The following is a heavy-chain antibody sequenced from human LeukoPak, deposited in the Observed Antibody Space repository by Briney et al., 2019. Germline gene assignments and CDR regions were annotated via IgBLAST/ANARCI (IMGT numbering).Heavy chain of an antibody. J-gene: IGHJ4*02. CDR1: GFTFRISW. CDR2: IKEDGSEK. CDR3: ARGGRPDH. V-gene: IGHV3-7*05. D-gene: IGHD6-6*01. Sequence: GGSLRLSCAGSGFTFRISWMSWVRQAPGRGLEWVANIKEDGSEKNYVDSVKGRFTISRDNDKNLMYLQMNSLRAEDTAVYYCARGGRPDHWGQGILVTVSS.